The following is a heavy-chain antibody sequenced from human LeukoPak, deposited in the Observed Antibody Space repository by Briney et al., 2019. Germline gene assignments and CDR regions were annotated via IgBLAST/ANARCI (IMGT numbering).Heavy chain of an antibody. V-gene: IGHV3-15*01. CDR2: IKSKTDGGTT. CDR3: TRGSYYVAFDI. CDR1: GFTFSNAW. Sequence: GGSLRLSCAASGFTFSNAWMSWVRRAPGKGLEWVGRIKSKTDGGTTDYAAPVKGRFTISRDDSKNTLYLQMNSLKTEDTAVYYCTRGSYYVAFDIWGQGTMVTVSS. D-gene: IGHD1-26*01. J-gene: IGHJ3*02.